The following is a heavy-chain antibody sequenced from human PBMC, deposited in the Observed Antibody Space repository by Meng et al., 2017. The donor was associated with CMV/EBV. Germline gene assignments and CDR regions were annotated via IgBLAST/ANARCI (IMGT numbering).Heavy chain of an antibody. V-gene: IGHV5-10-1*01. CDR2: IDPADSDT. Sequence: CKGSGYNFPTYWISGLRQRQGKGLEWMGRIDPADSDTNYNPSFQGHVTISADKSITTAYLQWSSLKASDTAMYYCARLRSSGWFLDYWGQGTLVTVSS. CDR1: GYNFPTYW. D-gene: IGHD6-19*01. J-gene: IGHJ4*02. CDR3: ARLRSSGWFLDY.